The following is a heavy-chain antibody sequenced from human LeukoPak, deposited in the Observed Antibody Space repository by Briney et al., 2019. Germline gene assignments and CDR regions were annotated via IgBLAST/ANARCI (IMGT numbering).Heavy chain of an antibody. CDR1: GFTFSDYW. D-gene: IGHD2-15*01. Sequence: GGSLRLSCAVPGFTFSDYWMTWVRQAPGKGLEWVANINQDGSEKYYVDSVRGRFTISRDNAKNSLYLQMNSLRAEDTAVYYCAKYINAVDFWGQGTLVTVSS. J-gene: IGHJ5*01. CDR3: AKYINAVDF. V-gene: IGHV3-7*01. CDR2: INQDGSEK.